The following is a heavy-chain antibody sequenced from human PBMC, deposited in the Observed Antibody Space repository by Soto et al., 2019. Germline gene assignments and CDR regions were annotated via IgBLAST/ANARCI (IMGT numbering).Heavy chain of an antibody. CDR3: ARPGNYGSGSYLYYLDY. CDR2: IYHSGST. D-gene: IGHD3-10*01. CDR1: GGSISSYY. J-gene: IGHJ4*02. V-gene: IGHV4-59*12. Sequence: SETLSLTCTVSGGSISSYYWSWIRQPPGKGLEWIGYIYHSGSTNYNPSLKSRVTISVDTSKNQFSLKLTSVTAADTAVYYCARPGNYGSGSYLYYLDYWGQGTLVTVSS.